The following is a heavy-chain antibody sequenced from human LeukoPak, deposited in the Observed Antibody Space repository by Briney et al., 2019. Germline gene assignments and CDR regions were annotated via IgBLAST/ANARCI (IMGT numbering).Heavy chain of an antibody. J-gene: IGHJ6*02. CDR1: GFSFSGSA. CDR2: IRSRTNTYAT. Sequence: GGSLRLSCAASGFSFSGSAMHWVRHASGDGLEWVGRIRSRTNTYATAYAASVKGRFTISRDDSKNTAYLQMDRLKTEDTAVYYCTRGSQSDYYYGMDVWGQGITVTVSS. V-gene: IGHV3-73*01. CDR3: TRGSQSDYYYGMDV.